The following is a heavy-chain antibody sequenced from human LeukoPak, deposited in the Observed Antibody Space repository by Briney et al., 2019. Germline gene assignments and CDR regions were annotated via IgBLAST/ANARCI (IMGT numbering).Heavy chain of an antibody. Sequence: GRSLRLSCAASGFTFSHYGMHWVRQAPGKGLEWVAVISYDGSNKNYADSVKGLFTISRDNSKNTLYLQMNSLRAEDTAAYYCVKGISSNDAFDLWGQGTMVIVFS. CDR1: GFTFSHYG. D-gene: IGHD2/OR15-2a*01. V-gene: IGHV3-30*03. CDR2: ISYDGSNK. J-gene: IGHJ3*01. CDR3: VKGISSNDAFDL.